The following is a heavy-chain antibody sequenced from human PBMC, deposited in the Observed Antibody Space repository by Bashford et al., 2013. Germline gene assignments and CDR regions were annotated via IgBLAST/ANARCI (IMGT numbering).Heavy chain of an antibody. J-gene: IGHJ6*02. CDR1: GGTFSSYA. CDR3: ARDRVPPVMEAAAGRYYYYGMDV. V-gene: IGHV1-69*04. CDR2: IIPILGIA. Sequence: SVKVSCKASGGTFSSYAISWVRQAPGQGLEWMGRIIPILGIANYAQKFQGRVTITADKSTSTAYMELSSLRSEDTAVYYCARDRVPPVMEAAAGRYYYYGMDVWGQGTTVTVSS. D-gene: IGHD6-13*01.